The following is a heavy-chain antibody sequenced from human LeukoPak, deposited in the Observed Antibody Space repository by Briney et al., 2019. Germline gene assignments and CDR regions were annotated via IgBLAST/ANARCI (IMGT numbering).Heavy chain of an antibody. CDR3: ARLNFHRYSGSYYKFGARPYYYYYYYMDV. D-gene: IGHD1-26*01. V-gene: IGHV5-51*01. Sequence: GESLKISCKGSGYSFTSYWIGWVRQMPGKGLEWMGIIYPGDSDTRYSPSFQGQVTISADKSISTAYLQWSSLKASDTAMYYCARLNFHRYSGSYYKFGARPYYYYYYYMDVWGKGTTVTVSS. J-gene: IGHJ6*03. CDR2: IYPGDSDT. CDR1: GYSFTSYW.